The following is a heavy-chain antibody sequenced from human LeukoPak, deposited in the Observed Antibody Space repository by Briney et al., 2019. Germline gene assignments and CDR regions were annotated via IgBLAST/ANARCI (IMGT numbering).Heavy chain of an antibody. CDR2: ISYDGSNK. V-gene: IGHV3-30*14. CDR3: ARGLLVYY. D-gene: IGHD2-15*01. Sequence: GRSLRLSCAASGFTFSSYAMHWVRQAPGKGLEWVAVISYDGSNKYYADSVKGRFTISRDNSKNTLYLQMNSLRAEDTAVYYCARGLLVYYWGQGTLVTVSS. J-gene: IGHJ4*02. CDR1: GFTFSSYA.